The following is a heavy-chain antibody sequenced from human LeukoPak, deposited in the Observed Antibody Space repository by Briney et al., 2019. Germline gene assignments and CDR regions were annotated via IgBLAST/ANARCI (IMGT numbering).Heavy chain of an antibody. CDR1: GFSFSSYA. V-gene: IGHV3-30-3*01. J-gene: IGHJ4*02. Sequence: QPGRSLRLSCAASGFSFSSYAMHWVRQAPGKGLEWVALIPYDGNNKYYADSVNGRFTISRDNSKNTLYLQMNSLRAEDTAVYYCARDALSLHSSSPLDYWGQGTLVTVSS. D-gene: IGHD6-13*01. CDR2: IPYDGNNK. CDR3: ARDALSLHSSSPLDY.